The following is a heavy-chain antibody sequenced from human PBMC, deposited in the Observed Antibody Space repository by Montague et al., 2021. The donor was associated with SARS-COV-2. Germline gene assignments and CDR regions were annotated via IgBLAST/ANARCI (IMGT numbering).Heavy chain of an antibody. J-gene: IGHJ6*02. CDR1: GFTFSSYE. CDR3: ARGGTYYDFWSGYRNYYYGMDV. CDR2: ISSSVSTI. Sequence: SLRLSCAASGFTFSSYEMNWVRQAPGKGLEWVSYISSSVSTIYYADSVKGRFTISRDNAKNSLYLQMNSLRAEDTAVYYCARGGTYYDFWSGYRNYYYGMDVGGQGTLVTVSS. V-gene: IGHV3-48*03. D-gene: IGHD3-3*01.